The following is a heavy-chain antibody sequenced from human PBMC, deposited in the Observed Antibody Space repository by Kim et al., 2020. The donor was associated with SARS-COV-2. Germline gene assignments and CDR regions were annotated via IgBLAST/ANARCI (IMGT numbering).Heavy chain of an antibody. Sequence: GGSLRLSCAASGFTFSSYSMNWVRQAPGKGLEWVSSISSSSSYIYYADSVKGRFTISRDNAKNSLYLQMNSLRAEDTAVYYCARLRIAHSSSWPYYFDYWGQGTLVTVSS. CDR2: ISSSSSYI. CDR3: ARLRIAHSSSWPYYFDY. V-gene: IGHV3-21*01. J-gene: IGHJ4*02. CDR1: GFTFSSYS. D-gene: IGHD6-13*01.